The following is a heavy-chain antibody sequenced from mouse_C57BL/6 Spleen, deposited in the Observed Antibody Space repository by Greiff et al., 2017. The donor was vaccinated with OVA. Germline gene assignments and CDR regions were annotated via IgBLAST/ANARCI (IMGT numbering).Heavy chain of an antibody. D-gene: IGHD2-1*01. Sequence: QVQLKESGAELVKPGASVKISCKASGYAFSSYWVNWVKQRPGKGLEWIGQIYPGDGDTNYNGKFKGKATLTADKSSSTAYMQLSSLTSEDSAVYFCARCGGNSYFDYWGQGTTLTVSS. J-gene: IGHJ2*01. V-gene: IGHV1-80*01. CDR2: IYPGDGDT. CDR1: GYAFSSYW. CDR3: ARCGGNSYFDY.